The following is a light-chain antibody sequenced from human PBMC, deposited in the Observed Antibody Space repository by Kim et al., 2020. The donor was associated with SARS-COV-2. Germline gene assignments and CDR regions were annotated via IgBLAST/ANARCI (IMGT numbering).Light chain of an antibody. V-gene: IGLV3-21*01. J-gene: IGLJ2*01. CDR3: QVWENTLRT. CDR1: NIGRKS. CDR2: YDS. Sequence: VAPGKTARINCGGDNIGRKSIHWYQHKPGQAPVLVIYYDSDRPPGVSERFSASNSGNTATLAISSVEPGDEADYYCQVWENTLRTFGGGTQLTVL.